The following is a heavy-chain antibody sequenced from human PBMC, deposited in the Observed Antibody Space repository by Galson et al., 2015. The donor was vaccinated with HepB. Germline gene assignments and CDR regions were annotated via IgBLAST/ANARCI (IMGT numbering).Heavy chain of an antibody. V-gene: IGHV3-23*01. CDR1: GFTFSSYA. CDR3: AKVRYFDWSPFDY. D-gene: IGHD3-9*01. J-gene: IGHJ4*02. Sequence: SLRLSCAASGFTFSSYAMSWVRQAPGKGLEWVSAISGSGGSTYYADSVKGRFTISRDNSKNTLYLQMNSLRAEDTAVYYCAKVRYFDWSPFDYWGQGTLVTVSS. CDR2: ISGSGGST.